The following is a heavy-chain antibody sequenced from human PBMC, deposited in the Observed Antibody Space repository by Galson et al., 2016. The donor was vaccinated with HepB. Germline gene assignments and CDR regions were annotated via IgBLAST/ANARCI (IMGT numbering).Heavy chain of an antibody. CDR2: VYYSGST. D-gene: IGHD6-6*01. CDR3: ARCGSSSFHYYYGLDV. CDR1: GGSISSCY. V-gene: IGHV4-59*01. Sequence: SETLSLTCSVSGGSISSCYWTWIRQPPGKGLEWIGYVYYSGSTNYNPSLKSRVNLSIDTSKNQFSLRLHSATTADTAVYYCARCGSSSFHYYYGLDVWGQGTTVADSS. J-gene: IGHJ6*02.